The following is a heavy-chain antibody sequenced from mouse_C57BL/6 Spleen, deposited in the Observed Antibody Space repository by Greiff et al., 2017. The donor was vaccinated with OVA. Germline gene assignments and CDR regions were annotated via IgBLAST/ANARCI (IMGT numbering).Heavy chain of an antibody. D-gene: IGHD2-3*01. Sequence: EVKLVESEGGLVQPGSSMKLSCTASGFTFSDYYMAWVRQVPEKGLEWVANINYDGSSTYYLDSLKSRFIISRDTAKNILYLQMSSLKSEDTATYYCARDLHDGYYDYWGQGTTLTVSS. CDR2: INYDGSST. CDR1: GFTFSDYY. V-gene: IGHV5-16*01. J-gene: IGHJ2*01. CDR3: ARDLHDGYYDY.